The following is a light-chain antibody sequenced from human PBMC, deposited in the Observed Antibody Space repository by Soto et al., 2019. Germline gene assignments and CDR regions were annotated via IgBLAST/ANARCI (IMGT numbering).Light chain of an antibody. CDR1: SSDVGGYNY. CDR3: CSYAGSYPYV. J-gene: IGLJ1*01. V-gene: IGLV2-11*01. CDR2: DVS. Sequence: QSALTQPRSVSGSPGQSVPISCTGTSSDVGGYNYVSWYQQHPGKAPKLMIYDVSKRPSGVPDRFSGSKSGNTASLTISGLQAEDEADYYCCSYAGSYPYVFGTGTKLTVL.